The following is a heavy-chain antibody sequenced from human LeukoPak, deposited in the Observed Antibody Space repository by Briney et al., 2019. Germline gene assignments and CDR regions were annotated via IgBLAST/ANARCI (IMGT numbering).Heavy chain of an antibody. V-gene: IGHV3-23*01. Sequence: GGSLRLSCAVSGFAFSSYAMSWVRQAPGKGLEWVSAISGSGGSTYYADSVKGRFTISRDNAKNSLYLQMNSLRAEDTAVYYCARDEHDYALDWGQGTLVTVSS. J-gene: IGHJ4*02. D-gene: IGHD4-17*01. CDR3: ARDEHDYALD. CDR2: ISGSGGST. CDR1: GFAFSSYA.